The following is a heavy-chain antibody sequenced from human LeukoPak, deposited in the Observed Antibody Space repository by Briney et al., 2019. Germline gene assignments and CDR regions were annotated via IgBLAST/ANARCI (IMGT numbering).Heavy chain of an antibody. Sequence: PGGSLRLSCAASGFTFSSYWMNWVCQAPGKGLEWVAYIKEDGSVKSYADSMKGRFTISRDNAKNSLYLQMNSLRAEDTAVYYCASSRLPGYWGQGTLVTVSS. J-gene: IGHJ4*02. CDR3: ASSRLPGY. V-gene: IGHV3-7*01. CDR1: GFTFSSYW. CDR2: IKEDGSVK.